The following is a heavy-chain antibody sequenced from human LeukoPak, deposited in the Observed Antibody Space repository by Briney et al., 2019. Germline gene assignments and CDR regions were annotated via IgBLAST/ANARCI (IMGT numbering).Heavy chain of an antibody. J-gene: IGHJ3*02. Sequence: GGSLRLSCAASGFTFSSYGMHWVRQAPGKGLEWVAVISYDGSNKYYADSVKGRFTISRDNSKNTLYLQMNSLRAEDTAVYYCATRLLLRDAFDIWGQGTMVTVSS. CDR1: GFTFSSYG. CDR3: ATRLLLRDAFDI. CDR2: ISYDGSNK. V-gene: IGHV3-30*03. D-gene: IGHD2-8*02.